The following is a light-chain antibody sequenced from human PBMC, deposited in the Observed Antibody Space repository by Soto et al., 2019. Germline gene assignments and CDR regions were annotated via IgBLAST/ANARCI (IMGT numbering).Light chain of an antibody. CDR1: SSDVGGYNY. Sequence: QSALTQPASVSGSPGQSITISCTGTSSDVGGYNYVSCYQQHPGKAPKLMIYDVTNRPSGVSNRFSGSKSGNTASLTISGLQPEDGADYYCSSYTSSSSVIFGGGTKVTVL. CDR2: DVT. CDR3: SSYTSSSSVI. J-gene: IGLJ2*01. V-gene: IGLV2-14*03.